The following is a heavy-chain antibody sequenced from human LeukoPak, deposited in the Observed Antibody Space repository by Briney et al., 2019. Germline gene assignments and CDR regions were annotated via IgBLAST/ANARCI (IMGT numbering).Heavy chain of an antibody. J-gene: IGHJ4*02. CDR2: IYYSGST. D-gene: IGHD3-22*01. Sequence: SETLSLTCNVSDDSSSVGYYWSWIRQYPGKGLEWIAYIYYSGSTYYNPSLKSRLTISVDTSQSHFSLRLSSVTVADTAVYYCARYDSSSYYADYWGQGTLVTVSS. CDR3: ARYDSSSYYADY. V-gene: IGHV4-31*03. CDR1: DDSSSVGYY.